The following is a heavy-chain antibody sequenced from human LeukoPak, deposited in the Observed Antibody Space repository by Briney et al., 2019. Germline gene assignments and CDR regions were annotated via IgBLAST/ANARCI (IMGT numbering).Heavy chain of an antibody. CDR2: ISSSGSTI. D-gene: IGHD3-10*01. Sequence: GGSLRLSCAASGFTFSDYYMSWIRQAPGKGLEWVSYISSSGSTIYYADSVKGRFTISRDNAKNPLYLQMNSLRAEDTAVYYCARDGHYGSGSYYPIHDYWGQGTLVTVSS. V-gene: IGHV3-11*01. CDR3: ARDGHYGSGSYYPIHDY. CDR1: GFTFSDYY. J-gene: IGHJ4*02.